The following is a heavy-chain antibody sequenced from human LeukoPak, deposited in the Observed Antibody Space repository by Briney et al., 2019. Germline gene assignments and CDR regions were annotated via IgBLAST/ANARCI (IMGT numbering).Heavy chain of an antibody. CDR3: AREGAYGDYAFDY. CDR1: GYTFTGYY. V-gene: IGHV1-2*02. CDR2: INPNSGGT. Sequence: ASVKVSCKASGYTFTGYYMHWVRQAPGQGLEWMGWINPNSGGTKYAQKSQYRVTMTRDTSISTAYMELSRLRSDDTAVYFCAREGAYGDYAFDYWGQGTLVTASS. J-gene: IGHJ4*02. D-gene: IGHD4-17*01.